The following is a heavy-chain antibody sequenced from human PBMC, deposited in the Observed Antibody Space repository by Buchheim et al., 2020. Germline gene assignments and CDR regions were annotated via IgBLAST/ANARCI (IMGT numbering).Heavy chain of an antibody. V-gene: IGHV3-30*18. J-gene: IGHJ4*02. CDR3: AKDRSGSSWIFDY. Sequence: QVQLVESGGGVVQPGRSLRLSCAASGFTFSSYGMHWVRQAPGKGLEWVAVISYDGSNTYYADSVKGRFTISRDNSKNTRYLQMNSLRAEDTAVYYCAKDRSGSSWIFDYWGQGTL. CDR1: GFTFSSYG. CDR2: ISYDGSNT. D-gene: IGHD6-13*01.